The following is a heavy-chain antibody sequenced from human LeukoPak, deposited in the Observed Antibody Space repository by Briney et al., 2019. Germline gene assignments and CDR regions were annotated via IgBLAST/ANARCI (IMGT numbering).Heavy chain of an antibody. Sequence: PGRSLRLSCAASGFTFSTYTMHWVRQAPGKGLVWVSRINSDGSGTSYAESVKGRFTISRDNAKNTLSLQMNSLRAEDTAVYYCARPPPYCGGDCYRFDYWGQGTLVTVSS. CDR3: ARPPPYCGGDCYRFDY. J-gene: IGHJ4*02. V-gene: IGHV3-74*01. CDR1: GFTFSTYT. D-gene: IGHD2-21*02. CDR2: INSDGSGT.